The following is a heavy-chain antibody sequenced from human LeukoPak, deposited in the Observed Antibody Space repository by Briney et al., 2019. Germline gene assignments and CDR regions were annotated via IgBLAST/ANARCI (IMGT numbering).Heavy chain of an antibody. D-gene: IGHD4-17*01. J-gene: IGHJ4*02. CDR2: IYPDDSDT. Sequence: PGASLKISCKGSGYSFTTYWIGWVRQMPGKGLEWMGIIYPDDSDTRYSPSFQGQVTISADKFISTAYLQWSSLKASDTAMYYCARLRTTVTEPFDYWGQGTLVTVPS. CDR1: GYSFTTYW. CDR3: ARLRTTVTEPFDY. V-gene: IGHV5-51*01.